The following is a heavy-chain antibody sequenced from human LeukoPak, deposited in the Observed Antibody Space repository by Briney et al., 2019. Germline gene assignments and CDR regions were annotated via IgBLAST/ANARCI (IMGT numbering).Heavy chain of an antibody. J-gene: IGHJ4*02. CDR2: ISYDGSNK. Sequence: GGSLRLSCVASGFTFSSYAMHWVRQAPGKGLEWVAVISYDGSNKYYADSVKGRFTISRDNSKNTLYLQMNSLRAEDTAVYYCARGPMVRGVIMAMIVDYWGQGTLVTVSS. V-gene: IGHV3-30-3*01. D-gene: IGHD3-10*01. CDR3: ARGPMVRGVIMAMIVDY. CDR1: GFTFSSYA.